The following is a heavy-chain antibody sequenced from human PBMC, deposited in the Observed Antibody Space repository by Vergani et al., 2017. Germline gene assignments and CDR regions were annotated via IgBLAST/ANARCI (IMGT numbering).Heavy chain of an antibody. J-gene: IGHJ4*02. CDR3: AHYGDYVRDY. D-gene: IGHD4-17*01. CDR1: GFTFDDYA. Sequence: EVQLVESGGGLVQPGRSLRLSCAASGFTFDDYAMHWVRQAPGKGLEWVSGISGSGGSTYYADSVKGRFTISRDNSKNTLYLQMNSLRAEDTAVYYCAHYGDYVRDYWGQGTLVTVSS. V-gene: IGHV3-23*04. CDR2: ISGSGGST.